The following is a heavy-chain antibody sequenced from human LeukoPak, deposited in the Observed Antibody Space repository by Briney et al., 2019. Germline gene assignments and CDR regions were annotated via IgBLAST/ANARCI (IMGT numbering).Heavy chain of an antibody. CDR2: ISGGGGST. D-gene: IGHD3-22*01. CDR1: GFTFTSYS. J-gene: IGHJ4*02. CDR3: AKDGGSGYYYFDY. V-gene: IGHV3-23*01. Sequence: GGSLRLSCEASGFTFTSYSMNWVRQAPGKGLEWVSTISGGGGSTYYADSVKGRFTISRDNSKNTLYLQVNSLRAEDTAVYYCAKDGGSGYYYFDYWGQGTLVTVSS.